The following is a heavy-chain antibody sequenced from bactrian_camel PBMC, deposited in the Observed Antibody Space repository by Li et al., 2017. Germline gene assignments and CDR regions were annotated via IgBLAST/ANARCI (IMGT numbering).Heavy chain of an antibody. V-gene: IGHV3S53*01. CDR1: AYTPANVR. J-gene: IGHJ4*01. CDR2: FASDCGS. CDR3: AADRRRHGPQSLRPGDYSV. Sequence: HVQLVESGGGSVQAGGSLRLSCASDAYTPANVRMAWFPQAPGKEREGVASFASDCGSIYANSLKGRFSISKDNARNWLVLQMDTLEPGDPARYYCAADRRRHGPQSLRPGDYSVWGQGTQVTVS. D-gene: IGHD2*01.